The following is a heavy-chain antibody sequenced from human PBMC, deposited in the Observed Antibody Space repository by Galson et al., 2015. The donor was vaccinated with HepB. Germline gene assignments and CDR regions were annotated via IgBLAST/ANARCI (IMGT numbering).Heavy chain of an antibody. CDR3: ARERATGYPFDTFDI. CDR2: INVGNGNT. V-gene: IGHV1-3*01. Sequence: SVKVSCKASGYTFPRHAIHWVRQAPGQRLEWMGWINVGNGNTKYSPKFQGRITVTRDISASTAYMELSSLRSEDTAVYYCARERATGYPFDTFDIWGQGTMVTVSS. D-gene: IGHD5-12*01. J-gene: IGHJ3*02. CDR1: GYTFPRHA.